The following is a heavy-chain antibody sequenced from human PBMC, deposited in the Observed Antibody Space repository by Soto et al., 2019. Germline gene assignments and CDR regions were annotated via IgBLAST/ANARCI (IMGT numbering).Heavy chain of an antibody. V-gene: IGHV3-23*01. CDR3: AKDLSSMSAAGPFDD. CDR2: ISGSGGST. Sequence: GGSLRLSCAASGFTFSSYAMSWVRQAPGKGLEWVSAISGSGGSTYYADSVKGRFTISRDNSKNTLYLQMNSLRAEDTAVYYCAKDLSSMSAAGPFDDWGQGTLVTVSS. D-gene: IGHD6-13*01. J-gene: IGHJ4*02. CDR1: GFTFSSYA.